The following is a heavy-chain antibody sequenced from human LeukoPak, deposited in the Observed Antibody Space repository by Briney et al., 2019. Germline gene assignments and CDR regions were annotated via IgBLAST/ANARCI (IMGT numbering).Heavy chain of an antibody. CDR1: GYSFTSSW. CDR2: INPGDSDT. J-gene: IGHJ5*02. V-gene: IGHV5-51*01. Sequence: GESLRISCQASGYSFTSSWIGWARQLPGKGLEWMAIINPGDSDTRYSPSFQGQVTISADKSISTVYLQWGSLKASDTAMYYCARQPGAGWFDPWGQGTLVTVSS. D-gene: IGHD3-10*01. CDR3: ARQPGAGWFDP.